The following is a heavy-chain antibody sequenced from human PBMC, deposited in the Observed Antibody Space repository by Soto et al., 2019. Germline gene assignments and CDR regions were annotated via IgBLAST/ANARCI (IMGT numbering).Heavy chain of an antibody. Sequence: SETLSLTCTVSGGSISSSSYYWGWIRQPPGKGLEWIGSIYYSGSTYYNPSLKSRVTISVDTSKNQFSLKLSSVTAADTAVYYCAKVWSSFGVVIRDYYGMDVWGQGTTVTVSS. CDR3: AKVWSSFGVVIRDYYGMDV. D-gene: IGHD3-3*01. V-gene: IGHV4-39*01. CDR2: IYYSGST. CDR1: GGSISSSSYY. J-gene: IGHJ6*02.